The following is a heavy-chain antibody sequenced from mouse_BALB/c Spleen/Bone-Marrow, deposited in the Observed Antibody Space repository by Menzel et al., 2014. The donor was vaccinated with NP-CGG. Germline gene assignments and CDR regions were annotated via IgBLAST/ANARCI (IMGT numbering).Heavy chain of an antibody. CDR2: ISYSGSF. V-gene: IGHV3-2*02. CDR1: GYSITSAYA. Sequence: VQRMESGPGLVNPSRSLSLTCTVTGYSITSAYAWNLLRQFPGNQVWWMGFISYSGSFSYNPSLKSRISITRDTSKNQFCLQMNAVTTEETATYYCSRGSRVYWYFDYGGAGTTVTVSS. CDR3: SRGSRVYWYFDY. J-gene: IGHJ1*01.